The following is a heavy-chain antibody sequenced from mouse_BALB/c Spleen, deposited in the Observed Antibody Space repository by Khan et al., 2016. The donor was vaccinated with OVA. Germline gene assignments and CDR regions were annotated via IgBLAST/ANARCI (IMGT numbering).Heavy chain of an antibody. CDR1: GHTFTNSG. CDR3: ATPPYYSYAMDN. CDR2: INTYTGEP. D-gene: IGHD2-10*01. V-gene: IGHV9-3-1*01. J-gene: IGHJ4*01. Sequence: QIQLVQSGPELKKPGETVKISCKASGHTFTNSGMNWVKQAPGKGLKWMGWINTYTGEPTYADDFNGRFAFSLEASASTAYLQINNLTNEDTATYSCATPPYYSYAMDNWGQGTSVTVSS.